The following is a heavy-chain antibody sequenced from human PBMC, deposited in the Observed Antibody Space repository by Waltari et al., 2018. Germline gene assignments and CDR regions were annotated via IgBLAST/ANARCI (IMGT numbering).Heavy chain of an antibody. D-gene: IGHD6-13*01. CDR2: INPNSGGT. CDR3: ARDRYSSPRSHFDAFDI. V-gene: IGHV1-2*02. CDR1: GYTFTGYY. Sequence: QVQLVQSGAEVKKPGASVKVSCKASGYTFTGYYMHWGRQAPGKGLEWMGWINPNSGGTNYAQKFQGRVTMTRDTSISTAYMELSRLRSDDTAVYYCARDRYSSPRSHFDAFDIWGQGTMVTVSS. J-gene: IGHJ3*02.